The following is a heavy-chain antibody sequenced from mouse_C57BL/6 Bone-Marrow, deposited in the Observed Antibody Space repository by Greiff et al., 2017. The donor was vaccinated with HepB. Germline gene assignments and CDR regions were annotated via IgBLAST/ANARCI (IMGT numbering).Heavy chain of an antibody. D-gene: IGHD1-1*01. CDR3: ARWSTTVVAENAMDY. Sequence: QVQLKESGPGILQPSQTLSLTCSFSGFSLSTFGMGVGWIRQPSGKGLEWLAHIWWDDDKYYNPALKSRLTISKDTSKNQVFLKIANVDTADTATYYCARWSTTVVAENAMDYWGQGTSVTVSS. CDR1: GFSLSTFGMG. J-gene: IGHJ4*01. CDR2: IWWDDDK. V-gene: IGHV8-8*01.